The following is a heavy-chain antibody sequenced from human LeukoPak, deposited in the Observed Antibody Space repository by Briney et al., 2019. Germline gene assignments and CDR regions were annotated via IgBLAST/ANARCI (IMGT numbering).Heavy chain of an antibody. V-gene: IGHV1-18*01. CDR1: VYTFTTYG. D-gene: IGHD3-22*01. Sequence: GASVKVSCKASVYTFTTYGISWVRQAPGQGLEWMGWISAYNGNTKYAQKLQGRVTMTTDTSTSTAYMELRSLRSDDTAVYYCARDRPDYYDSSAYLRGLYSAFGYWGQGTLVTVSS. J-gene: IGHJ4*02. CDR2: ISAYNGNT. CDR3: ARDRPDYYDSSAYLRGLYSAFGY.